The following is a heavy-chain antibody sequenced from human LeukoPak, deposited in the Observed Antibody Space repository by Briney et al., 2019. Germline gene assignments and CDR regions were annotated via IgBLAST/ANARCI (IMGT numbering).Heavy chain of an antibody. CDR1: GFTFSSYS. J-gene: IGHJ5*02. V-gene: IGHV3-21*04. CDR2: ISSSSSYI. CDR3: AKGRMRGVYWFDP. D-gene: IGHD2-8*01. Sequence: PGGSLRLSCAASGFTFSSYSMNWVRQAPGKGLEWVSSISSSSSYIYYADSVKGRFTISRDNAKNSLYLQMNSLRAEDTAVYYCAKGRMRGVYWFDPWGQGTLVTVSS.